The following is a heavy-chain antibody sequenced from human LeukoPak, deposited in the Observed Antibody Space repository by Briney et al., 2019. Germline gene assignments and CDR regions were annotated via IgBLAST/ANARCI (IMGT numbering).Heavy chain of an antibody. Sequence: GGSLRLSCAASGVTVSNNFMLWVRQAPGKELEWVSLIYSGGDTHYADSVKGRFTISRDNSKNTLYLQMNNLRAEDTAVYYCARDPPAVAINTYGWGQGTLVTVSS. CDR1: GVTVSNNF. CDR3: ARDPPAVAINTYG. V-gene: IGHV3-66*01. CDR2: IYSGGDT. J-gene: IGHJ4*02. D-gene: IGHD5-24*01.